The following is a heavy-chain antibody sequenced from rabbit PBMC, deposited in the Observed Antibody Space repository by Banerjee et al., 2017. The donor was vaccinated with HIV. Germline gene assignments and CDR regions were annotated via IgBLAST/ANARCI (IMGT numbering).Heavy chain of an antibody. CDR2: IWASSGST. CDR1: GFSFSINYY. Sequence: QEQLEESGGDLVKPEGSLTLTCTASGFSFSINYYMCWVRQAPGKGLEWIACIWASSGSTDYASWAKGRFTISKTSSTTVTLQMTSLTAADTATYFCARDITGTGRYTGYLWGQGTLVTVS. V-gene: IGHV1S45*01. CDR3: ARDITGTGRYTGYL. D-gene: IGHD7-1*01. J-gene: IGHJ4*01.